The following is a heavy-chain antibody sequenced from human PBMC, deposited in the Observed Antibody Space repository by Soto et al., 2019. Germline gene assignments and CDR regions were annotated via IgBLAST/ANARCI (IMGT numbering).Heavy chain of an antibody. D-gene: IGHD6-19*01. J-gene: IGHJ4*02. Sequence: ASVKVSCKASGYTFTSYGISWVRQAPGQGLEWMGWISAYNGNTNYAQKLQGRVTMTTDTSTSTAYMELRSLRSDDTAVYYCARDLLESSGWFYFDYWGQGTLVTVSS. CDR1: GYTFTSYG. CDR2: ISAYNGNT. CDR3: ARDLLESSGWFYFDY. V-gene: IGHV1-18*01.